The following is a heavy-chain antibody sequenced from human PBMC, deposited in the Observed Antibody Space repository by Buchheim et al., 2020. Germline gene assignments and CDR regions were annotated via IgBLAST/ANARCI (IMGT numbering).Heavy chain of an antibody. CDR2: IHYTESA. CDR1: SGSISSSDYY. D-gene: IGHD5-12*01. CDR3: VRERRGYSGYDYDY. J-gene: IGHJ4*02. Sequence: QVQLQESGPGLVKPSQTLSLTCNVTSGSISSSDYYWSWIRQPPGKALEYIGNIHYTESAYYNPSLKSRVTISKDTSRNQFSLNLNSVTAADTAVYYCVRERRGYSGYDYDYWGPGIL. V-gene: IGHV4-30-4*01.